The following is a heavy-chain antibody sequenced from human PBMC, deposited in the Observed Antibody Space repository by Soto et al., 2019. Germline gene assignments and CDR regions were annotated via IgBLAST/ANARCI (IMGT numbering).Heavy chain of an antibody. V-gene: IGHV3-33*01. CDR3: ARKRAPYYFDY. Sequence: GGSLRLSCAASGFTFSSYGMHWVRQAPGKGLEWVAVIWYDGSNKYYADSVKGRFTISRDNSKNTLYLQMNSLRAEGTAVYYCARKRAPYYFDYWGQGTLVTVSS. J-gene: IGHJ4*02. CDR1: GFTFSSYG. CDR2: IWYDGSNK.